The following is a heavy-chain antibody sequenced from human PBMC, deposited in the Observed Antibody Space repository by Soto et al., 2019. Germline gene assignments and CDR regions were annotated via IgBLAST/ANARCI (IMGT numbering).Heavy chain of an antibody. J-gene: IGHJ6*02. CDR1: GGSISSGGYS. Sequence: PSETLSLTCAVSGGSISSGGYSWSGVRQPPGKRLEWIGEIYHSGSTNYNQSLKSRVTISVDKSKNQFSLKLSSVTAADTAVYYCARVSGSYYYGMDVWGQGTTVTVSS. CDR2: IYHSGST. CDR3: ARVSGSYYYGMDV. V-gene: IGHV4-4*02. D-gene: IGHD1-26*01.